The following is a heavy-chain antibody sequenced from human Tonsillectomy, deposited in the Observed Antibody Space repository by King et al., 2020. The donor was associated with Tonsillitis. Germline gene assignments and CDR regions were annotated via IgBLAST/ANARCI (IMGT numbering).Heavy chain of an antibody. CDR2: IYPGDSDT. CDR1: GYIFTSYW. D-gene: IGHD6-19*01. Sequence: VQLVESGEEVKKPGASLKISCKGSGYIFTSYWIGWVRQMPGKGLEWMGIIYPGDSDTRYSPSFQGQVTISADKSSSTAYLQWSSLKASDTAMFYCARHGAVPGTGYFDYWGQGTLVTVSS. CDR3: ARHGAVPGTGYFDY. J-gene: IGHJ4*02. V-gene: IGHV5-51*01.